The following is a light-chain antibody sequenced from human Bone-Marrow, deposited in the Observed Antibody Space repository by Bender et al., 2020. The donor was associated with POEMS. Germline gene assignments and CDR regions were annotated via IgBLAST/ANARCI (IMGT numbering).Light chain of an antibody. V-gene: IGLV2-14*02. J-gene: IGLJ1*01. CDR1: SSDVGSYDF. CDR2: EGT. CDR3: QSYDSSRGGSFV. Sequence: QSALTQPASVSGSPGQSITFSCTGTSSDVGSYDFVSWYQLHSGKAPKLLIYEGTKRPSGVSSRFSASKSANAASLTISGLQAEDEADYYCQSYDSSRGGSFVFGTGTKVTVL.